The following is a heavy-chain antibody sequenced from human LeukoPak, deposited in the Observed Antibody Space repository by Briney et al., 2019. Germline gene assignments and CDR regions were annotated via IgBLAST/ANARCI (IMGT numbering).Heavy chain of an antibody. CDR3: ARERGATGCDSGLDFDY. D-gene: IGHD1-1*01. J-gene: IGHJ4*02. V-gene: IGHV5-51*01. CDR2: IYPGDSDDT. Sequence: GESLKISCKGSGYKFSNYWIGWVRQMPGKGLEWMGIIYPGDSDDTRYSPSYLGQVTMSAYMSINTAYLQWSSLKASDTAIYYCARERGATGCDSGLDFDYWGQGTLVTVSS. CDR1: GYKFSNYW.